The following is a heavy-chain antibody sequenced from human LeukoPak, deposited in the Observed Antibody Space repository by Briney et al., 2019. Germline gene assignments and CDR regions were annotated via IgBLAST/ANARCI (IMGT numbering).Heavy chain of an antibody. V-gene: IGHV3-23*01. J-gene: IGHJ6*03. CDR2: ISPSGGIT. D-gene: IGHD3-10*01. Sequence: PGGSLRLSCAASGFTFSSHGMNWVRQAPGKGLEWVSGISPSGGITYYTDSVKGRFTISRDNSKNTVSLQMNSLRGEDTAVYYCATRFGLDYYYYYMDVWGKGTTVTVSS. CDR3: ATRFGLDYYYYYMDV. CDR1: GFTFSSHG.